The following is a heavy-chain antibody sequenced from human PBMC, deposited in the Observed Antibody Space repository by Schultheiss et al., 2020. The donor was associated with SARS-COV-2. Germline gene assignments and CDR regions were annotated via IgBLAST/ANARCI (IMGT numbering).Heavy chain of an antibody. D-gene: IGHD6-13*01. V-gene: IGHV4-59*01. J-gene: IGHJ4*02. CDR3: ARIHSSSWFAPFDY. Sequence: SETLSLTCTVSGGSISSYYWSWIRQPPGKGLEWIGEINHSGNTNYNPSLKSRVTISVDTSKNQFSLRLSSVTAADTALYYCARIHSSSWFAPFDYWGQGSLVTVSS. CDR1: GGSISSYY. CDR2: INHSGNT.